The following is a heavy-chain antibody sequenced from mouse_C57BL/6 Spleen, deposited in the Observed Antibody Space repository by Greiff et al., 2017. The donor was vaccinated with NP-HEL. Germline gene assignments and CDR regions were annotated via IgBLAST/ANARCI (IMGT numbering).Heavy chain of an antibody. CDR3: TRRGGLSSGDVEYAMDY. CDR1: GYTFTDYE. CDR2: IDPETGGT. Sequence: QVQLKQSGAELVRPGASVTLSCKASGYTFTDYEMHWVKQTPVHGLEWIGAIDPETGGTAYNQKFKGKAILTADKSSSTAYMELRSLTSEDSAVYYCTRRGGLSSGDVEYAMDYWGQGTSVTVSS. D-gene: IGHD3-2*02. V-gene: IGHV1-15*01. J-gene: IGHJ4*01.